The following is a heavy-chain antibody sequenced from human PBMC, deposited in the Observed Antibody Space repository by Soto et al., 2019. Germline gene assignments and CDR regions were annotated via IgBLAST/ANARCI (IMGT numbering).Heavy chain of an antibody. V-gene: IGHV3-23*01. Sequence: EVQLLESGGGLVQPGGYLRLSCAASGFTFNNYAMTSVRQAPGEGLEWVSAISGGGDTPYYADSVKGRFTVPRDGSKNALYLQMSSLSAEATALHYCAKGRGGSGSLTPRVDFWGQGTLVTVSS. CDR3: AKGRGGSGSLTPRVDF. J-gene: IGHJ4*02. D-gene: IGHD3-10*01. CDR1: GFTFNNYA. CDR2: ISGGGDTP.